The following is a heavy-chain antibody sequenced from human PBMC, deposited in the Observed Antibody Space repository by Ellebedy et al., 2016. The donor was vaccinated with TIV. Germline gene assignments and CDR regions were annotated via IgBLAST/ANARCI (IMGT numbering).Heavy chain of an antibody. CDR3: ARQGGYCSSSSCYMVDYYYYIDV. V-gene: IGHV4-39*01. CDR1: GGSISSSSNY. J-gene: IGHJ6*03. Sequence: SETLSLXXTVSGGSISSSSNYWGWIRQSPGKGLEWIGSIYYTGGTYYNPSLHSRVTISVDPSKNQFSLKLSSVTAADTAIYYCARQGGYCSSSSCYMVDYYYYIDVWGKGTTVTVSS. CDR2: IYYTGGT. D-gene: IGHD2-2*01.